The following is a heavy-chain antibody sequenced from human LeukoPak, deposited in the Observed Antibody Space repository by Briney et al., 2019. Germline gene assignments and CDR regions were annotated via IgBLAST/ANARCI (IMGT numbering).Heavy chain of an antibody. CDR3: ARSRYDSSALDY. CDR1: GYTFTSYY. J-gene: IGHJ4*02. V-gene: IGHV1-46*01. CDR2: INPSGGYT. Sequence: ASVKVSCKASGYTFTSYYMHWVRQAPGQGLEWMRIINPSGGYTTYAQKFQGRVTMTRDTSTITVYMELSSLRSEDTAVYYCARSRYDSSALDYWGQGTLVTVSS. D-gene: IGHD3-22*01.